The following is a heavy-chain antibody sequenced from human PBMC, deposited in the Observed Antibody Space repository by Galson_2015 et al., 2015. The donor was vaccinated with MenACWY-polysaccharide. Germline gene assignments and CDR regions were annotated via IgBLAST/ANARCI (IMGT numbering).Heavy chain of an antibody. J-gene: IGHJ4*02. CDR2: IRGPSDII. CDR3: ARDSGSTGSLDS. CDR1: GFSFSSYD. V-gene: IGHV3-48*02. Sequence: SLRLSCAASGFSFSSYDMDWVRQAPGKGLEWVSYIRGPSDIIYYADSVKGRFTISRDNAKNSLYLQMNSLRDEDTAVYYCARDSGSTGSLDSWGRGTLFTVSS. D-gene: IGHD1-26*01.